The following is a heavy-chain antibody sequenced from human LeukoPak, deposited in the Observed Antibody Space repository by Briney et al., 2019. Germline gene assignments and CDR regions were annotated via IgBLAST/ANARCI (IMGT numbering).Heavy chain of an antibody. V-gene: IGHV3-48*03. CDR2: ISSSGSTI. CDR1: GFTFSSYE. Sequence: GGSLRLSSAASGFTFSSYEMNWVPQAPGKGLEWVSYISSSGSTIYYADSVKGRFTISRDNAKNSLYLQMNSLRAEDTAVYYCAELGITMIGGVWGKGTTVTISS. CDR3: AELGITMIGGV. D-gene: IGHD3-10*02. J-gene: IGHJ6*04.